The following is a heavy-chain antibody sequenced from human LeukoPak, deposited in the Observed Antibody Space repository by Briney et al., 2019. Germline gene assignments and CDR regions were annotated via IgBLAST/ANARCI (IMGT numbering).Heavy chain of an antibody. CDR2: IYHSGST. CDR3: ARSPHYGDYVRDAFDI. D-gene: IGHD4-17*01. CDR1: GGFISSSNW. V-gene: IGHV4-4*02. J-gene: IGHJ3*02. Sequence: SGTLSLTCAVSGGFISSSNWWSWVRQPPGRGLEWIEEIYHSGSTNYNPSLKSRVTISVDKSKNQFSLKLSSVTAADTAVYYCARSPHYGDYVRDAFDIWGQGTMVTVSS.